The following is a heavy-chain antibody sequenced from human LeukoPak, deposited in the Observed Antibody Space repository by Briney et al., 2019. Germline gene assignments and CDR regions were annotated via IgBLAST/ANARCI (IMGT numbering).Heavy chain of an antibody. Sequence: PGGSLRLSCAASGFTFSSYEMNWVRQAPGKGLEWVSYISSSGSTIYYADSVKGRFTISRDNAKNSLYLQMNSLRAEDTAVYYCARGPGRLLPARYRGCGWFDPWGQGTLVTVSS. J-gene: IGHJ5*02. CDR2: ISSSGSTI. V-gene: IGHV3-48*03. D-gene: IGHD2-21*01. CDR1: GFTFSSYE. CDR3: ARGPGRLLPARYRGCGWFDP.